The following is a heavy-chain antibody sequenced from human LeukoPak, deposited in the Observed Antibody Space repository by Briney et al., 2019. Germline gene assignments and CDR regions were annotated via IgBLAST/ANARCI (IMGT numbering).Heavy chain of an antibody. Sequence: PGGSLRLSCAASGFTFSNYAVNWVRQAPGKGLEWVSSISSSSSYIYYADSVKGRFTISRDNAKNSLYLQMNSLRAEDTAVYYCAREDGYNQRGDAFDIWGQGTMVTVSS. CDR2: ISSSSSYI. J-gene: IGHJ3*02. D-gene: IGHD5-24*01. V-gene: IGHV3-21*01. CDR3: AREDGYNQRGDAFDI. CDR1: GFTFSNYA.